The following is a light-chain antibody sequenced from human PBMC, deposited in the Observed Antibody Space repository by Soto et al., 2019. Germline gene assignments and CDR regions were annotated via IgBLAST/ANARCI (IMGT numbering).Light chain of an antibody. CDR1: QSISSW. CDR2: KAS. CDR3: PQHHSQWGRT. Sequence: DIQMTQSPSTLSASVGDRVTITCRASQSISSWLAWYQQKPGKAPKLLIYKASSLESGVPSRFSGSGSGTQCTLTISSLQPHDFSTDYCPQHHSQWGRTFGQGTNVQI. V-gene: IGKV1-5*03. J-gene: IGKJ1*01.